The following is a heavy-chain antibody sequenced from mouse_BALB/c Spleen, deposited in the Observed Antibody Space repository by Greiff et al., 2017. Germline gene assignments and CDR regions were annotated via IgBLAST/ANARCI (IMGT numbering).Heavy chain of an antibody. CDR3: ARHEWGDY. V-gene: IGHV5-6*01. D-gene: IGHD1-3*01. CDR2: ISSGGSYT. Sequence: EVKLMESGGDLVKPGGSLKLSCAASGFTFSSYGMSWVRQTPDKRLEWVATISSGGSYTYYPDSVKGRFTISRDNAKNTLYLQMSSLKSEDTAMYYCARHEWGDYWGQGTTLTVSS. CDR1: GFTFSSYG. J-gene: IGHJ2*01.